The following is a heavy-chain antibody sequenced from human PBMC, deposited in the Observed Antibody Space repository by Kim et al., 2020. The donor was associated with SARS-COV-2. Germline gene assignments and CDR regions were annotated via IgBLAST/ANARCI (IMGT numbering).Heavy chain of an antibody. V-gene: IGHV4-31*02. J-gene: IGHJ3*02. D-gene: IGHD3-10*01. CDR3: ARNGPGFRGDKGGAFDI. Sequence: LQSRVTISVDTSKNQVSLKLSSVTAADTAVYYCARNGPGFRGDKGGAFDIWGQGTMVTVSS.